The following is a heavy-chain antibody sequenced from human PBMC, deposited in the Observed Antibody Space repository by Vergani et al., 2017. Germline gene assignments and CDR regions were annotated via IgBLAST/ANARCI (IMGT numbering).Heavy chain of an antibody. CDR2: INHSGST. CDR3: ARVPSPYDILTGPPDY. J-gene: IGHJ4*02. CDR1: GITFKNAW. V-gene: IGHV4-34*01. Sequence: VQVVESGGGLIKPGGSLRLSCVVSGITFKNAWINWVRQAPGKGLEWIGEINHSGSTNYNPSLKSRVTISVDTSKNQFSLKLSSVTAADTAVYYCARVPSPYDILTGPPDYWGQGTLVTVSS. D-gene: IGHD3-9*01.